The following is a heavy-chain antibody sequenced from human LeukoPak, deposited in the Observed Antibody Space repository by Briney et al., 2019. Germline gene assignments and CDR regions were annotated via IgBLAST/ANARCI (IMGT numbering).Heavy chain of an antibody. CDR2: IYYSGST. CDR3: ARGAGSSGWYNY. J-gene: IGHJ4*02. V-gene: IGHV4-59*01. D-gene: IGHD6-19*01. CDR1: GGSISSYY. Sequence: SGTLSLTCTVSGGSISSYYWSWIRQPPGKGLEWIGYIYYSGSTNYNPSLKSRVTISVDTSKNQFSLKLSSVTAADTAVYYCARGAGSSGWYNYWGQGTLVTVSS.